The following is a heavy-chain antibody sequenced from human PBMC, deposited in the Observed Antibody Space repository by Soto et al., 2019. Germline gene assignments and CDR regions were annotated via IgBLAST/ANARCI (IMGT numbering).Heavy chain of an antibody. CDR3: ATGYCSGGSCYSGGYFDY. D-gene: IGHD2-15*01. J-gene: IGHJ4*02. CDR2: IYYSGST. Sequence: SETLSLTCTVSGGSISSSSYYWGWIRQPPGKGLEWIGSIYYSGSTYYNPSLKSRVTISVDTSKNQFSLKLSSVTAADTAVYYCATGYCSGGSCYSGGYFDYWGQGTLVTVSS. V-gene: IGHV4-39*01. CDR1: GGSISSSSYY.